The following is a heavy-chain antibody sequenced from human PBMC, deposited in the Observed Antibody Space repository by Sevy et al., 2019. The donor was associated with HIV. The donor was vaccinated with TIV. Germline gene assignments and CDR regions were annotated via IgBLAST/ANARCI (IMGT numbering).Heavy chain of an antibody. CDR1: GFTFSSYA. D-gene: IGHD6-13*01. V-gene: IGHV3-30-3*01. J-gene: IGHJ4*02. Sequence: GGSLRLSCAASGFTFSSYAMHWVHQAPGKGLEWVAVISYDGSNKYYADSVKGRFTISRDNSKNTLYLQMNSLRAEDTAVYYCARNNLAAASIERLDYWGQGTLVTVSS. CDR2: ISYDGSNK. CDR3: ARNNLAAASIERLDY.